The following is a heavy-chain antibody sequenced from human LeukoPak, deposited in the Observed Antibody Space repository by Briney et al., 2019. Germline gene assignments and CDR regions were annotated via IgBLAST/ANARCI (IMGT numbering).Heavy chain of an antibody. CDR3: ASGKSGY. Sequence: SQTLSLTCTVSGGSISSGVYYWSWIRQPPGKGLEWIGYSYYSGITYYNPSLKSRVTISVDTSKNQFSLKLSSVTAADTAVYYCASGKSGYWGQGTLVTVSS. V-gene: IGHV4-30-4*08. D-gene: IGHD1-26*01. CDR2: SYYSGIT. J-gene: IGHJ4*02. CDR1: GGSISSGVYY.